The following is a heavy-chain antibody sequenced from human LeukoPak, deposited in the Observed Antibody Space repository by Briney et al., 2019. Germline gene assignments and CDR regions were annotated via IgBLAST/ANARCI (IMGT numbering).Heavy chain of an antibody. CDR1: GFTFSSYS. CDR3: ARGSGYLETFDY. V-gene: IGHV3-48*01. J-gene: IGHJ4*02. D-gene: IGHD3-22*01. CDR2: ITPSSSSI. Sequence: GGSLRLSCAASGFTFSSYSMNWVRQAPGKGLEWISYITPSSSSIYYADSVRGRFTISRDNSRNTLYLQMNSLRAEDTAVYYCARGSGYLETFDYWGQGTLVTVSS.